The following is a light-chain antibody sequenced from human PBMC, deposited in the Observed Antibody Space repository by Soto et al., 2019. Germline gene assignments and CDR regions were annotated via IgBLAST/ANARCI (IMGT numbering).Light chain of an antibody. CDR3: QHYNSYSEA. CDR2: TAS. CDR1: QTISSW. V-gene: IGKV1-5*03. Sequence: QITQSASTVSGSVGDRVTITCGASQTISSWLAWYQQKPGKAPKLLIYTASTLKSGVPSRFSGSGSGTEFTLTISSLQPDDFATYYCQHYNSYSEAFGQGTKVDI. J-gene: IGKJ1*01.